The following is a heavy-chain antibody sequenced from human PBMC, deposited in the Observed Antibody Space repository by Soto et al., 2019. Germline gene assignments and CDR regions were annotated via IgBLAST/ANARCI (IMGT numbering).Heavy chain of an antibody. CDR2: ISYDGSNK. D-gene: IGHD1-26*01. J-gene: IGHJ6*02. CDR1: GFIFSSYG. V-gene: IGHV3-30*18. CDR3: AKDVGSKGYYYYGMDV. Sequence: QVHLVESGGGVVQPGRSLRLSCIASGFIFSSYGMHWVRQAPGKGLEWVAVISYDGSNKCDTDSVKGRFTISRDNSKNTLYLQMNNLRTDDTAVYYCAKDVGSKGYYYYGMDVWGQGTTVTVSS.